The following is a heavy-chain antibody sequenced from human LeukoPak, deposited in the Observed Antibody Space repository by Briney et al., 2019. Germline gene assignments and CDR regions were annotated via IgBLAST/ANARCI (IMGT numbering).Heavy chain of an antibody. V-gene: IGHV3-66*02. Sequence: GGPLRLSCAASGFTVSSNYMSWVRQAPGKGLEGVSGIYSGGSTYYADSVKGRFTISRDNSKNTLYIQMNSLRAEDTAVYYCARSPVEGYYYDSSGLDYWGQGTLVTVSS. CDR1: GFTVSSNY. CDR3: ARSPVEGYYYDSSGLDY. D-gene: IGHD3-22*01. J-gene: IGHJ4*02. CDR2: IYSGGST.